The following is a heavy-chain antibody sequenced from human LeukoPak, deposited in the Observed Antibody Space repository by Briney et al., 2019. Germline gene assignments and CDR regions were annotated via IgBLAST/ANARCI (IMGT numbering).Heavy chain of an antibody. D-gene: IGHD1-1*01. CDR1: GDSISNYY. Sequence: SETLSLTCTVSGDSISNYYWSWIRQPPGKGLEWLGYIYYSGSTNYNPSLKSRVTISVDTSKNQFSLKLSSVTAADSAVYYCARRTRYNWNDDRYYFDYWGQGTLVTVSS. CDR3: ARRTRYNWNDDRYYFDY. J-gene: IGHJ4*02. V-gene: IGHV4-59*08. CDR2: IYYSGST.